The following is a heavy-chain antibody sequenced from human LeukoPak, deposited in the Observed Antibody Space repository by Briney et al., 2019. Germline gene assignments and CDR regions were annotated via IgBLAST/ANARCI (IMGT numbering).Heavy chain of an antibody. CDR1: GFTFSSYS. CDR2: ISSSSSYI. CDR3: ASGGYCSGGSCLNFDY. J-gene: IGHJ4*02. V-gene: IGHV3-21*01. Sequence: GGSLRLSCAASGFTFSSYSMNWVRQAPGKGLEWVSSISSSSSYIYYADSVKGRSTISRDNAKNSMYLQMNSLRAEDTAVYYCASGGYCSGGSCLNFDYWGQGTLVTVSS. D-gene: IGHD2-15*01.